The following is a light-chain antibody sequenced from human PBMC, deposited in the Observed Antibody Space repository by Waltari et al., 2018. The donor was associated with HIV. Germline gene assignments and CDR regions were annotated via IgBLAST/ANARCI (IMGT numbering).Light chain of an antibody. CDR3: CSYADKYPWV. V-gene: IGLV2-11*01. J-gene: IGLJ3*02. Sequence: QSALTQPRSEFGPPGQSVAIPCTGTTSDGGDYNYVYWYQHHPGKAPKLMIFDVNKRPSGVPDRFSGSKSGNTASLTISGLQAEDEADYYCCSYADKYPWVFGGGTKLTVL. CDR2: DVN. CDR1: TSDGGDYNY.